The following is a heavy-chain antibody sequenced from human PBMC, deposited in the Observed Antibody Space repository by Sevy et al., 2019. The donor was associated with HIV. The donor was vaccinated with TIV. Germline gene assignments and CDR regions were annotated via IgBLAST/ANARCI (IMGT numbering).Heavy chain of an antibody. D-gene: IGHD3-3*01. Sequence: GGSLRLSCAASGFTFSSYSMNWVRQAPGKGLEWVSSISRRSNYIYYADSVKGRFTISRDNAKNPLNLQMNSLRTENTAIYYCARDAREGSGYFHDGFDMWGQGTMVTVSS. J-gene: IGHJ3*02. CDR2: ISRRSNYI. CDR1: GFTFSSYS. CDR3: ARDAREGSGYFHDGFDM. V-gene: IGHV3-21*01.